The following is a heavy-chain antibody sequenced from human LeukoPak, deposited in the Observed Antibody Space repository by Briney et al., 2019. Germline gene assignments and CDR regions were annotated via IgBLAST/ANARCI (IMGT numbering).Heavy chain of an antibody. CDR2: ISSISSYI. CDR1: GFTFSSYS. Sequence: PGGSLRLSCAASGFTFSSYSMNWVRQAPGKGLEWVSSISSISSYIYYADSVKGRFAISRDNAKNSLYLQMNSLRAEDTAVYYCARDYYGSGSYYGFDYWGQGTLVTVSS. CDR3: ARDYYGSGSYYGFDY. J-gene: IGHJ4*02. V-gene: IGHV3-21*01. D-gene: IGHD3-10*01.